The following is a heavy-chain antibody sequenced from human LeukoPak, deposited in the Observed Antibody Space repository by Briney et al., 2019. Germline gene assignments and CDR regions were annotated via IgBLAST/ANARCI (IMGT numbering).Heavy chain of an antibody. CDR1: GFTFSNYA. CDR3: ARGNWNYFGY. J-gene: IGHJ4*02. Sequence: PGGSLRLSCGASGFTFSNYAMSWVRQTPGKVLEWVSAIRTSGSTYYADSVKGRFTISRDNPKNTLYLQMNSLRAEDTAVYYCARGNWNYFGYWGQGTLVTVSS. V-gene: IGHV3-23*01. CDR2: IRTSGST. D-gene: IGHD1-1*01.